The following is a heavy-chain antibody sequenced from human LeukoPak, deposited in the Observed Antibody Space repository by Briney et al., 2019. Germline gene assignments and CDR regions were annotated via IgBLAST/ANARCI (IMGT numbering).Heavy chain of an antibody. V-gene: IGHV1-2*02. CDR3: AKDNSYITMIVVVITHFDY. CDR1: GYTFTGYS. Sequence: SVKVSCKASGYTFTGYSIHWVRQAPGRGLEWMGWINPNSGGTNYAQKFQGRVTMTRDMSISTAYMELSRLSSDDTAVYYCAKDNSYITMIVVVITHFDYWGQGTLVTVSS. J-gene: IGHJ4*02. D-gene: IGHD3-22*01. CDR2: INPNSGGT.